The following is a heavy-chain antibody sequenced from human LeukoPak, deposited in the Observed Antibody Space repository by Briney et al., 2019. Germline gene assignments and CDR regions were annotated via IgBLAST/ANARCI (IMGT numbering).Heavy chain of an antibody. CDR3: ARDIGSFGERDAFDI. V-gene: IGHV4-34*01. CDR1: GESFSGFW. CDR2: VNHSGST. J-gene: IGHJ3*02. Sequence: SETLSLTCAVYGESFSGFWWSWMRQPPGKGLEWIGEVNHSGSTNYNPSLKTRVTMSVDTSKNQFSLKLSSVTAADTAVYYCARDIGSFGERDAFDIWGQGTMVIVSS. D-gene: IGHD3-10*01.